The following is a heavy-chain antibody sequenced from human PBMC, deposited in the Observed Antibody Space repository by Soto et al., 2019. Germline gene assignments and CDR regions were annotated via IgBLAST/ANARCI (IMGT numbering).Heavy chain of an antibody. D-gene: IGHD2-15*01. J-gene: IGHJ3*02. Sequence: GESLKISCKGPGYSFTSYWISWVRQMPGKGLEWMGRIDPSDSYTNYSPSFQGHVTISADKSISTAYLQWSSLKASDTAMYYCARPYCSGGSCYDDFDIWGQGTMVTVS. CDR3: ARPYCSGGSCYDDFDI. V-gene: IGHV5-10-1*01. CDR1: GYSFTSYW. CDR2: IDPSDSYT.